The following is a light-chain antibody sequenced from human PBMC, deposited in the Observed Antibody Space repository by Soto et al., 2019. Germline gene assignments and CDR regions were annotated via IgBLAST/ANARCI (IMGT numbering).Light chain of an antibody. V-gene: IGKV1-5*03. J-gene: IGKJ1*01. CDR2: KAA. CDR1: QSISSW. Sequence: DIQMTQSPSTPSASVGDRVTITCRASQSISSWLAWYQQKPGKAPKGLIYKAATLESGAPSRFSGSGYGTEFTLTISSLQPDDFGTYYCQQFYSYPWTFGQGTKVDIK. CDR3: QQFYSYPWT.